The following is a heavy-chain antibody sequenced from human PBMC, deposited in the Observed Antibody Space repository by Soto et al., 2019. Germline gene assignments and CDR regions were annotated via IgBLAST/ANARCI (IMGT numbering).Heavy chain of an antibody. CDR1: GGSISSYY. CDR3: ARRYGGNLDY. Sequence: QVQLQESGPGLVKPSETLSLTCTVSGGSISSYYWSWIRQPPGKGLEWIGYIYYSGSTNYNPSLNSRVARSVDTSKSQSALKLSSVTAADTAVYYCARRYGGNLDYWGQGTLVTVSS. V-gene: IGHV4-59*08. J-gene: IGHJ4*02. CDR2: IYYSGST. D-gene: IGHD1-26*01.